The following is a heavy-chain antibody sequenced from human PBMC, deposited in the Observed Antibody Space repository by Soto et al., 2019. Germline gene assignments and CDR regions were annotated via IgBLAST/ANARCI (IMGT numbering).Heavy chain of an antibody. CDR3: ARHPGLGIHWYYFHY. V-gene: IGHV1-18*01. Sequence: ASVKVSCKASGYTFTSYDISWVRQAHGQGLEWMGWISAYNGNTNYAQKLQGRVTMTTDTSTSTAYMELRSLRSDDTAVYYCARHPGLGIHWYYFHYWARGTLVAVSS. D-gene: IGHD2-8*02. J-gene: IGHJ4*02. CDR1: GYTFTSYD. CDR2: ISAYNGNT.